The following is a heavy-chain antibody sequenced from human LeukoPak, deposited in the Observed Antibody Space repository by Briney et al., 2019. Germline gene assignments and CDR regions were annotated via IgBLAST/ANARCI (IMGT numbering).Heavy chain of an antibody. CDR1: GGSIKSNY. CDR3: ARVTGYMVEDYFDY. J-gene: IGHJ4*02. Sequence: PSETLSLTCTVSGGSIKSNYWSWIRQPPGKGLEWIGYGYYSGTTNYNPSLKSRVTISVDTSKNQFSLRLSSVTAADTALYYCARVTGYMVEDYFDYWGQGTLVTVSS. D-gene: IGHD6-13*01. V-gene: IGHV4-59*01. CDR2: GYYSGTT.